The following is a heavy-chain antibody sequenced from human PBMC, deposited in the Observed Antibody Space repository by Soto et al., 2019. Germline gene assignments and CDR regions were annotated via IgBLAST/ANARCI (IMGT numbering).Heavy chain of an antibody. CDR2: IIPILGIA. CDR3: ARGPRRSGYDFGNDY. V-gene: IGHV1-69*02. Sequence: SVKVSCKGSGGTFSRYTISWVRQAPGQGLEWMGRIIPILGIANYAQKFQGRVTITADKSTSTAYMELSSLRSEDTAVYYCARGPRRSGYDFGNDYWGQGTLVTVSS. D-gene: IGHD5-12*01. J-gene: IGHJ4*02. CDR1: GGTFSRYT.